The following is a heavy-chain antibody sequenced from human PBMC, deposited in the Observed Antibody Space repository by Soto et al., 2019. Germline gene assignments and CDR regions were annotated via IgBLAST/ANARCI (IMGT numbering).Heavy chain of an antibody. CDR1: GYPFTTYF. CDR2: INPSGGST. J-gene: IGHJ5*02. CDR3: ARTPGYCSTTNCRGFDP. D-gene: IGHD2-2*01. Sequence: QVHLVQSGAEVKKPGASVKISCKASGYPFTTYFMHWVRQAPGQGLEWMGIINPSGGSTGYAQKFKGRVTMTSDLSTSTVYMELSSLTSEDRAIYYCARTPGYCSTTNCRGFDPWGQGTLVTVSS. V-gene: IGHV1-46*01.